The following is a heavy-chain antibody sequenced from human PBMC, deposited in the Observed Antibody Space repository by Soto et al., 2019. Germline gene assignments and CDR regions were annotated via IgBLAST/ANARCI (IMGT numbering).Heavy chain of an antibody. CDR3: ARGGGPDYYDSSGYYKIDY. J-gene: IGHJ4*02. CDR2: INHSGST. D-gene: IGHD3-22*01. Sequence: SETLSLTCAVYGGSFSGYYWSWVRQSPGKGLEWIGEINHSGSTNYNPSLKSRVTISVDTSKNQFSLKLSSVTAADTAVYYCARGGGPDYYDSSGYYKIDYWGQGTLVTLS. V-gene: IGHV4-34*01. CDR1: GGSFSGYY.